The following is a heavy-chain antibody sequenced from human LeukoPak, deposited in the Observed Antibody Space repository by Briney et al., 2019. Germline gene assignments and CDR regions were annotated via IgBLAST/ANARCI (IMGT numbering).Heavy chain of an antibody. CDR2: ISSSNSYI. V-gene: IGHV3-21*01. CDR1: GFTFSSYS. Sequence: GGSLRLSCAASGFTFSSYSMNWVRQAPGKGLEWVSSISSSNSYIYYADSVKGRFTISRDNAKNSLYLQMNSLRAEDTAVYYCASQTYYYDSSGSPFDYWGQGTLVTVSS. CDR3: ASQTYYYDSSGSPFDY. J-gene: IGHJ4*02. D-gene: IGHD3-22*01.